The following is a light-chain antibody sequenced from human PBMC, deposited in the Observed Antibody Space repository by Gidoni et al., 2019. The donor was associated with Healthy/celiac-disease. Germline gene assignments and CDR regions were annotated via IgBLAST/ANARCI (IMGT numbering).Light chain of an antibody. J-gene: IGKJ2*01. CDR1: QSVSSSY. V-gene: IGKV3-20*01. CDR3: QKYGSSPPEYT. Sequence: EIVLTQSPRTLSLSPGERATLSCRASQSVSSSYLAWYQQIPGQAPRRLIYGASSRATGSPDRCRVSGAGTDFTLTISRLEPEDWAVYYWQKYGSSPPEYTFGQGTKLEIK. CDR2: GAS.